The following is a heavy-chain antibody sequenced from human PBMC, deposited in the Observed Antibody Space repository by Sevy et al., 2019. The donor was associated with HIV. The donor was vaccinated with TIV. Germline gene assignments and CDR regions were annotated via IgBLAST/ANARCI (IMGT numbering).Heavy chain of an antibody. V-gene: IGHV1-69*06. Sequence: ASVKVSCKASGGTFSSYAISWVRQAPGQGLEWMGGIIPIFGTANYAQKFQGRVTITADKSTSTAYMELSSLRSEDTAGYYCARSKGVVTGTTRSAFDIWGQGTMVTVSS. CDR2: IIPIFGTA. CDR1: GGTFSSYA. J-gene: IGHJ3*02. D-gene: IGHD1-7*01. CDR3: ARSKGVVTGTTRSAFDI.